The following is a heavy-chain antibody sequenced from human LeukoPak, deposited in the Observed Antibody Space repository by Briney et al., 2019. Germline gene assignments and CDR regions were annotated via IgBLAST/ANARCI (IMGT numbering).Heavy chain of an antibody. CDR3: ARHPAPMLVAAKFFDH. D-gene: IGHD2-15*01. CDR1: GYTFTGYY. J-gene: IGHJ4*02. V-gene: IGHV1-2*06. CDR2: INPNSGGT. Sequence: ASVKVSCKASGYTFTGYYMHWVRPAPGQGVEWMGRINPNSGGTNYSQKFQGRVTITRDTSISTVYMELSRLRSDDTAVYYCARHPAPMLVAAKFFDHWGQGTLVTVSS.